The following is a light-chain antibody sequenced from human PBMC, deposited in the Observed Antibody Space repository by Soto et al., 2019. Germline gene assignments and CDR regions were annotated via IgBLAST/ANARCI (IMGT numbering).Light chain of an antibody. CDR1: QTISDY. CDR3: QQSYSTLT. V-gene: IGKV1-39*01. CDR2: AAS. Sequence: EIQMTQSPSSLSASVGDRVTITCRTSQTISDYLNWYQHKPGKAPKLLISAASSFQSGVPSRFSGSGSGTDFTLTISSLQPEDFATYYCQQSYSTLTFGPGTKVDIK. J-gene: IGKJ3*01.